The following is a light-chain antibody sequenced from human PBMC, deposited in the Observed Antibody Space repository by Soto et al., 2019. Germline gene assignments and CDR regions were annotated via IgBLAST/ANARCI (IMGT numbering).Light chain of an antibody. CDR1: QSVNIY. V-gene: IGKV3D-15*01. J-gene: IGKJ5*01. Sequence: EIVMTQSPATLSVSPGERATLSCRASQSVNIYLAWYQQKPGQAPRLLIYDASNRATGIPARFSGSGSGTEFTLTISSLQSEDFAVYYCQQYNNWPVTFGQGTRLEIK. CDR3: QQYNNWPVT. CDR2: DAS.